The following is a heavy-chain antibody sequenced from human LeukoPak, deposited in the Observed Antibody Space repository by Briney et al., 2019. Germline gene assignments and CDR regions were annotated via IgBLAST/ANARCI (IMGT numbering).Heavy chain of an antibody. Sequence: PGGSLRLSYAASGFTFSRYGMHWVRQAPGKGLEWVAVIWYDGNNKYYADSVKGRFTISRDNSKSTLYLQMNSLRAEDTAVYYCARDIAVAGNNLGGYFDYWGQGTLVTVSS. CDR1: GFTFSRYG. CDR2: IWYDGNNK. CDR3: ARDIAVAGNNLGGYFDY. J-gene: IGHJ4*02. V-gene: IGHV3-33*01. D-gene: IGHD6-19*01.